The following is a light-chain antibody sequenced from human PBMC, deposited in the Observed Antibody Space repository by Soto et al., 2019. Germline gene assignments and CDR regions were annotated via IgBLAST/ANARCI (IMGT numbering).Light chain of an antibody. CDR1: QSVSSSY. Sequence: EIVLTQSPGTPSLSPGEKTTLSCRASQSVSSSYLAWYQQTPGQAPRPPIYGASSRAIGIPDRFSGSGSGTDFTLTISRLEPEDFAVYYCQQYGSSPWTFGQGTKVDIK. CDR3: QQYGSSPWT. V-gene: IGKV3-20*01. CDR2: GAS. J-gene: IGKJ1*01.